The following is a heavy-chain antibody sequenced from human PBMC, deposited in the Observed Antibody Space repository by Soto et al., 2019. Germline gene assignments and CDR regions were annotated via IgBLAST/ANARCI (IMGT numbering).Heavy chain of an antibody. Sequence: GGSLSLSCAASGFTFSDYYMTWIRQAPGKGLEWVSYISSSGTGIYYADSVKGRFTISRDNAKKSLYLQMSSLRAEDTAVYYCARAHSDAFDIWGQGTMVTVS. V-gene: IGHV3-11*01. CDR3: ARAHSDAFDI. D-gene: IGHD3-3*02. CDR2: ISSSGTGI. CDR1: GFTFSDYY. J-gene: IGHJ3*02.